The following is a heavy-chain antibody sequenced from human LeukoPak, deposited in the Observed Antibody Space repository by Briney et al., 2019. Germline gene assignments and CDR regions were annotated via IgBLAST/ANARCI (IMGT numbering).Heavy chain of an antibody. Sequence: GGSLRLSCAASGLTFSSHWMHWVRQAPGKGLVWVSRINPDASVTTYADSVKGRFTISRDNTKNTLYLQMNSLTVEDTALYYCANDMTGFYDYWGQGTLVTVSS. V-gene: IGHV3-74*01. J-gene: IGHJ4*02. D-gene: IGHD3-9*01. CDR1: GLTFSSHW. CDR3: ANDMTGFYDY. CDR2: INPDASVT.